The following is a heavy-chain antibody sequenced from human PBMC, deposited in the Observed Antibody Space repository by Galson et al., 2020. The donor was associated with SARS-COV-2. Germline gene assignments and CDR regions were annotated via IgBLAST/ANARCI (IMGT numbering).Heavy chain of an antibody. CDR3: ARDRSGYALNYYYYGMDV. J-gene: IGHJ6*02. V-gene: IGHV3-21*01. CDR2: ISRSSSYI. D-gene: IGHD5-12*01. CDR1: GFTFSSYS. Sequence: GESLKISCAASGFTFSSYSMNWVRPAPGKGLEWVSSISRSSSYIYYADSVKGRFTISRDNAKNSLYLQMNSLRAEDTAVYYCARDRSGYALNYYYYGMDVWGQGTTVTVSS.